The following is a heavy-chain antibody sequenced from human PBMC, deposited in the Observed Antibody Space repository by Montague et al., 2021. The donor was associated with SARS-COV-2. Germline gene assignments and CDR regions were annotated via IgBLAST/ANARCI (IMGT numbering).Heavy chain of an antibody. CDR2: IYLSGFT. Sequence: SETLSLTCVVSDVSLSTSTWWCWVRQPPGKGLEWVGEIYLSGFTQYNPSVKSRVIISLDDSRSHFSLRLTSVTAADTAVYFCARGGLGNRGFDYWGQGTLVTVSS. CDR1: DVSLSTSTW. CDR3: ARGGLGNRGFDY. J-gene: IGHJ4*02. V-gene: IGHV4-4*02. D-gene: IGHD3/OR15-3a*01.